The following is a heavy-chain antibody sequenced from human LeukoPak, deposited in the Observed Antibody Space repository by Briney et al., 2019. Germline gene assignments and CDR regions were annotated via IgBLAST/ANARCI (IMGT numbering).Heavy chain of an antibody. V-gene: IGHV5-51*01. CDR2: IYPGDSDT. J-gene: IGHJ4*02. D-gene: IGHD3-10*01. CDR3: ARVSSRVLIKPYFDY. CDR1: GYSFTSYW. Sequence: GESLKISCKGSGYSFTSYWIGWVRQMPGKGLEWMGIIYPGDSDTRYSPSFQGQVTISADKSISTAYLQWSSLKDSDTAMYYCARVSSRVLIKPYFDYWGQGTLVTVSS.